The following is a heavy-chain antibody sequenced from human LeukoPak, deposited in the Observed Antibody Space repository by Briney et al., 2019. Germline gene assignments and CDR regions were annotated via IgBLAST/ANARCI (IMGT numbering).Heavy chain of an antibody. CDR1: GGSFSGYY. CDR2: INHSGST. J-gene: IGHJ6*02. Sequence: WEPLSLTGAVYGGSFSGYYWSWIRQPPGKGLEWIGEINHSGSTNYNPSLKSRVTISVDTSKNQFSLKLSSVTAADTAVYYCVRGRPIAARPSYGMDVWGQGTTVSVSS. CDR3: VRGRPIAARPSYGMDV. D-gene: IGHD6-6*01. V-gene: IGHV4-34*01.